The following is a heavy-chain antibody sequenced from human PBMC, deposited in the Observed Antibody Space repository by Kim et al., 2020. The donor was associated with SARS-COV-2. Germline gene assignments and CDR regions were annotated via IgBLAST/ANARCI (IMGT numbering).Heavy chain of an antibody. J-gene: IGHJ6*02. D-gene: IGHD3-16*01. V-gene: IGHV1-69*13. CDR2: IIPIFGTA. CDR3: AREMATIVGGNYYGMDV. Sequence: SVKVSCKASGGTFSSYAISWVRQAPGQGLEWMGGIIPIFGTANYAQKFQGRVTITADESTSTAYMELSSLRSEDTAVYYCAREMATIVGGNYYGMDVWGQGTTVTVSS. CDR1: GGTFSSYA.